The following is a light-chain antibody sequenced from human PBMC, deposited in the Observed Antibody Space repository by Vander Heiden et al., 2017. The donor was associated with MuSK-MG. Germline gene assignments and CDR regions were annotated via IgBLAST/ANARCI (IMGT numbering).Light chain of an antibody. Sequence: QCALTQPAAMSDSTGQTGTISSTGTSNDVGQCNYISWYPQPPGKVPKHIIYDVRNRPSGVSNRFSGSKSGNAASLTISGLQAEYEADFYCSSYTSSSTWVFGGGTKLTVL. V-gene: IGLV2-14*03. CDR2: DVR. J-gene: IGLJ3*02. CDR1: SNDVGQCNY. CDR3: SSYTSSSTWV.